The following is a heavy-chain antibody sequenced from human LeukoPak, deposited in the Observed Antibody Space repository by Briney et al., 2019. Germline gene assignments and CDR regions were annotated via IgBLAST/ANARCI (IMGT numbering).Heavy chain of an antibody. D-gene: IGHD3-22*01. CDR1: GFTFSSYW. Sequence: GGSLRLSCAASGFTFSSYWMHWVRQAPGKGLVWVSRINSDGSSTTYADSVKGRFTISRDNAKNTLYLQMNSLRAEDTAVYYCASGPSSTFYYTLGCWGQGTLVTVSS. J-gene: IGHJ4*02. V-gene: IGHV3-74*01. CDR3: ASGPSSTFYYTLGC. CDR2: INSDGSST.